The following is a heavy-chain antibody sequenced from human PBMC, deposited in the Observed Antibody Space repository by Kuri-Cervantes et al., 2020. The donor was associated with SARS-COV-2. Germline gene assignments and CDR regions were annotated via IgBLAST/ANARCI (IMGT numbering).Heavy chain of an antibody. J-gene: IGHJ4*02. Sequence: CAVYGGSFSGYYWSWIRQPPGKGLEWIGEINHSGSTNYNPSLKSRVTISVDTSKNQFSLKLSSVTAADTAVYYCARGGGSGSYYNGARSGYWGQGTLVTVSS. V-gene: IGHV4-34*01. CDR1: GGSFSGYY. D-gene: IGHD3-10*01. CDR3: ARGGGSGSYYNGARSGY. CDR2: INHSGST.